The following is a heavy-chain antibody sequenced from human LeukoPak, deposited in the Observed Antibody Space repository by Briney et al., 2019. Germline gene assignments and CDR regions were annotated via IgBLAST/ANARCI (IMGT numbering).Heavy chain of an antibody. J-gene: IGHJ6*02. CDR1: GFSFISYG. CDR2: ISDDGRSK. V-gene: IGHV3-30*18. CDR3: AKVSSSGPPKYYYYGMDV. Sequence: PGGSLRLSCAASGFSFISYGMRWVRQAPGKGREWVGVISDDGRSKDYADSVKGRFTISRDNSKDTLYLQMNSLRAEDTAEYYCAKVSSSGPPKYYYYGMDVWGQGTTVTVSS. D-gene: IGHD5-12*01.